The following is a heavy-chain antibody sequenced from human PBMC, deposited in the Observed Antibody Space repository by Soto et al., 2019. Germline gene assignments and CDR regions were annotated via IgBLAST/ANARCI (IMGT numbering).Heavy chain of an antibody. CDR1: GGSISSYY. Sequence: PSETLSLTCTVSGGSISSYYWSWIRQPPGKGLEWIGYIYYSGSTNYNPSLKSRVTISVDTSKNYFSLKLRSVTAADTAVYYCARQAHHDNWFDPWGQGTLVTVSS. J-gene: IGHJ5*02. CDR3: ARQAHHDNWFDP. V-gene: IGHV4-59*08. CDR2: IYYSGST.